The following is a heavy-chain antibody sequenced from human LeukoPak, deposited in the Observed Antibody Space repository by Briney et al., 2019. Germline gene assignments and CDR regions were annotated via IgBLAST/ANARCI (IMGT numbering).Heavy chain of an antibody. CDR1: GFTFDDFA. V-gene: IGHV3-9*01. Sequence: GGSLRLSCAASGFTFDDFAMHWVRQAPGKGLEWVSSISWNSGSIGYADPVKGRFTISRDNAKNSLYLQMNSLRAEDTALYYCAKDYYGSGSYNYFDYWGQGTLVTVSS. J-gene: IGHJ4*02. CDR3: AKDYYGSGSYNYFDY. D-gene: IGHD3-10*01. CDR2: ISWNSGSI.